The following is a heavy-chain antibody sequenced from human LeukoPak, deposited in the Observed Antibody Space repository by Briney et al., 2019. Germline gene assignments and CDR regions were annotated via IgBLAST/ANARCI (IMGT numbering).Heavy chain of an antibody. CDR3: ARYAYYYGSGHSVFDY. D-gene: IGHD3-10*01. CDR2: IIPILGIA. CDR1: GGTFSSYA. V-gene: IGHV1-69*04. J-gene: IGHJ4*02. Sequence: GASVKVSCKASGGTFSSYAISWVRQAPGQGLEWMGRIIPILGIANYAQKFQGRVTITADKSTSTAYMELSSLRSEDTAVYYCARYAYYYGSGHSVFDYWGQGTLVTVSS.